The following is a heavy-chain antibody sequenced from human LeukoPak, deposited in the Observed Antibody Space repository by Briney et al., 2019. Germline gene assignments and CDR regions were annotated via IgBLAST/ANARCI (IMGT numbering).Heavy chain of an antibody. Sequence: GASVTVSCTASGYTLTSYDINWVRQATGQGLEWMGGIIPIFGTANYAQKLQGRVTITADESTSTAYMELSSLRPEDTAVYYCARDRYDSSGYYFSYYYYYGMDVWGQGTTVTVSS. D-gene: IGHD3-22*01. CDR1: GYTLTSYD. V-gene: IGHV1-69*13. CDR2: IIPIFGTA. CDR3: ARDRYDSSGYYFSYYYYYGMDV. J-gene: IGHJ6*02.